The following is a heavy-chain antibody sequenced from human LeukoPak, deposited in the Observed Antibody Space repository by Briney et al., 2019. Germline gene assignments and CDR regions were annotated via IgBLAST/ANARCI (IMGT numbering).Heavy chain of an antibody. CDR2: ISGSGGST. V-gene: IGHV3-23*01. Sequence: PGGSLRLSCAASGFTFSSYAMSWVRQAPGKGLEWVSAISGSGGSTYYADSVKGRFTISRDNSKNTLYLQMNSLRAEDTAVYYCAKTPTVITLKAAFDYWGQGTLVTVSS. D-gene: IGHD4-17*01. J-gene: IGHJ4*02. CDR1: GFTFSSYA. CDR3: AKTPTVITLKAAFDY.